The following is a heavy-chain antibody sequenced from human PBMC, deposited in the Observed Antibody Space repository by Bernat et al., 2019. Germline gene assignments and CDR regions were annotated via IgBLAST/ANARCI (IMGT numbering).Heavy chain of an antibody. D-gene: IGHD3-22*01. J-gene: IGHJ6*02. CDR2: INPNSGGT. Sequence: QVQLVQSGAEVKKPGASVKVSCKASGYTFTGYYMHWVRQAPGQGLEWMGWINPNSGGTNYAQKCQGWVTMTRDTSISTAYMELSRLRSDETAVYYCARSYYDSSGSQKGPNYYYYGMDVWGQGTTVTVSS. V-gene: IGHV1-2*04. CDR3: ARSYYDSSGSQKGPNYYYYGMDV. CDR1: GYTFTGYY.